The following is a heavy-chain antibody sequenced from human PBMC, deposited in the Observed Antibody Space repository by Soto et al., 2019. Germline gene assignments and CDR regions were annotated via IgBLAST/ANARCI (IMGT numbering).Heavy chain of an antibody. Sequence: SETLSLTCTVSCGSMSSDYWSWIRQPPGKGLEWIGYIYYSGSTNYNPSLKSRVTMSVDTPKNQFSLKLSSVTAADTAVYYCARRGYGPGFPYYYGMDVWGQGTTVTVSS. J-gene: IGHJ6*02. V-gene: IGHV4-59*01. CDR3: ARRGYGPGFPYYYGMDV. CDR1: CGSMSSDY. D-gene: IGHD3-10*01. CDR2: IYYSGST.